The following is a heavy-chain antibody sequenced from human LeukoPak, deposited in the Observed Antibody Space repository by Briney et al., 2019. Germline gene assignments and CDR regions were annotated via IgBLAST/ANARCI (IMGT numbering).Heavy chain of an antibody. CDR2: ISSSADRT. Sequence: PGGSLRLSCAASGFTFSRYAMSWVRQTPGKGLEWVSAISSSADRTYYGDSVKGRFTISRDNSKNTLYLQMNSLRAEDTAIYYCAKGGVYGDNYGEFDYWGQGTLVTVSS. J-gene: IGHJ4*02. CDR3: AKGGVYGDNYGEFDY. CDR1: GFTFSRYA. D-gene: IGHD5-18*01. V-gene: IGHV3-23*01.